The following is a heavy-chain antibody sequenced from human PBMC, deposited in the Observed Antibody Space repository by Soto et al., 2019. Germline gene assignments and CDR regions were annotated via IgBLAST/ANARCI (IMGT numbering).Heavy chain of an antibody. J-gene: IGHJ4*02. V-gene: IGHV1-3*01. CDR2: INAGNGNT. D-gene: IGHD3-22*01. CDR3: ARGQFDDSSGGFDY. Sequence: XQAPGQRLEWMGWINAGNGNTKYSQKFQGRVTITRDTSASTAYMELSSLRAEDTAMYYCARGQFDDSSGGFDYWGQGALVTVSS.